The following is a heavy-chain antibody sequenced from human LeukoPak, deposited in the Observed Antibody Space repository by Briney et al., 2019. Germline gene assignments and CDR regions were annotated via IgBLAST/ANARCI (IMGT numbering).Heavy chain of an antibody. CDR3: AKDNLAYCGGDCSYFDY. Sequence: GGSLRLSCAASGFTFSSYGMRWVRQAPGKGLEWVAFTRYDGSNKYYADSVKGRFTISRDNSKNTLYLQMNSLRAEDTAVYYCAKDNLAYCGGDCSYFDYWGQGTLVTVSS. CDR1: GFTFSSYG. D-gene: IGHD2-21*01. J-gene: IGHJ4*02. CDR2: TRYDGSNK. V-gene: IGHV3-30*02.